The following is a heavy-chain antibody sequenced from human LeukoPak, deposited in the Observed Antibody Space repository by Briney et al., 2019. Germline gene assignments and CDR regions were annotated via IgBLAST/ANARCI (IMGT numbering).Heavy chain of an antibody. J-gene: IGHJ5*02. V-gene: IGHV3-11*01. Sequence: PGGSLRLSCAASGFTFSDYYMSWIRQAPGKGLEWASYISSSGSTIYYADSVKGRFTISRDNAKNSLYLQMNSLRAEDTAVYYCAKDRRATQSHEFDPWGQGTLVTVSS. CDR2: ISSSGSTI. D-gene: IGHD5-12*01. CDR1: GFTFSDYY. CDR3: AKDRRATQSHEFDP.